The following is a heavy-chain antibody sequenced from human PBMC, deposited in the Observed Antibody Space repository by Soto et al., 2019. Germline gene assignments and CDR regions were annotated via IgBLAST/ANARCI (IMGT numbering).Heavy chain of an antibody. Sequence: GGSLRLSCAASGFTFSNAWMSWVRQAPGKGLEWVGRIKSKTDGGTTDYAAPVKGRFTISRDDSKNTLYLQMNSLKTEDTAVDYCTTDSVVGGYCSSIPRLRKHPGDLGCDKILQPFDYWGQGTLVTVSS. CDR3: TTDSVVGGYCSSIPRLRKHPGDLGCDKILQPFDY. CDR2: IKSKTDGGTT. V-gene: IGHV3-15*01. CDR1: GFTFSNAW. D-gene: IGHD2-2*01. J-gene: IGHJ4*02.